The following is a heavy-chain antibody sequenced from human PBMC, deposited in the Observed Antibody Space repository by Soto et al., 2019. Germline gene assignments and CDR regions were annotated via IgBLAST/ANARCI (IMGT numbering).Heavy chain of an antibody. CDR3: ARVLAEDGYNGVFDY. V-gene: IGHV1-69*13. Sequence: ASVKVSCKASGGTFSSYAISGVRQAPGQGLEWMGGIIPIFGTANYAQKFQGRVTITADESTSTAYMELSSLRSEDTAVYYCARVLAEDGYNGVFDYWGQGTLVTVCS. CDR2: IIPIFGTA. D-gene: IGHD6-25*01. J-gene: IGHJ4*02. CDR1: GGTFSSYA.